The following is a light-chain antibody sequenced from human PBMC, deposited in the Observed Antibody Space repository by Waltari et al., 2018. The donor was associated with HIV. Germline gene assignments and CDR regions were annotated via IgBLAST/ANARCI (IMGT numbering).Light chain of an antibody. CDR3: QQYGSSPWYT. V-gene: IGKV3-20*01. CDR1: QSVSSSY. J-gene: IGKJ2*01. Sequence: EIVLTQSPGTLSLSPGDRATLSCRASQSVSSSYLAWYQQKPGQAPRLLIYGASSRATGIPDRFSGSVSGTDFTLTISRLEPEDFAVYYCQQYGSSPWYTFGQGTKLEIK. CDR2: GAS.